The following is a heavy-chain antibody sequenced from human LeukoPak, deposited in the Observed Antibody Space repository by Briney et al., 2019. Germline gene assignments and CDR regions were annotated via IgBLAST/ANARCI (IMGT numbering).Heavy chain of an antibody. CDR1: GGTFSSYA. CDR3: ARVLGQLGPYYYYYMDV. Sequence: ASVKVSCKASGGTFSSYAISWVRQAHGQGLEWMGGIIPIFGTANYAQKFQGRVTITADESTSTAYMELSSLRSEDTAVYYCARVLGQLGPYYYYYMDVWGKGTTVTVSS. CDR2: IIPIFGTA. V-gene: IGHV1-69*13. D-gene: IGHD6-6*01. J-gene: IGHJ6*03.